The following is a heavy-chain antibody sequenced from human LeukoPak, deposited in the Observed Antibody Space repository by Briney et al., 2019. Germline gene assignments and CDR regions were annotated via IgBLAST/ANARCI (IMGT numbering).Heavy chain of an antibody. CDR3: TTSSYSGYDAFDI. J-gene: IGHJ3*02. CDR1: GFTFSGSA. D-gene: IGHD5-12*01. V-gene: IGHV3-73*01. Sequence: GGSLRLSCVASGFTFSGSAMHWVRQASGKGLEWVGRIRSKANSYATAYAASVKGRFTISRDDSKNTAYLQMNSLKTEDTAVYYCTTSSYSGYDAFDIWGQGTMVTASS. CDR2: IRSKANSYAT.